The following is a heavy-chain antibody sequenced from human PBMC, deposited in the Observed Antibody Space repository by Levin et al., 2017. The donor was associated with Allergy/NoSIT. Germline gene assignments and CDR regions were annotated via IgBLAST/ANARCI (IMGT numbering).Heavy chain of an antibody. CDR2: IYYSGST. J-gene: IGHJ4*02. D-gene: IGHD5-18*01. CDR1: GGSISSSSYY. CDR3: ARLKVEYSYGYFFDY. V-gene: IGHV4-39*01. Sequence: SETLSLTCTVSGGSISSSSYYWGWIRQPPGKGLEWIGSIYYSGSTYYNPSLKSRVTISVDTSKNQFSLKLSSVTAADTAVYYCARLKVEYSYGYFFDYWGQGTLVTVSS.